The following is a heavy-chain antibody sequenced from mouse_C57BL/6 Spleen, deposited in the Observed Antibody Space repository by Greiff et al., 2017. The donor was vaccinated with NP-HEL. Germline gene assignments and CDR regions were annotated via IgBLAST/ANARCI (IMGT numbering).Heavy chain of an antibody. CDR2: IHPNSGST. CDR3: ARFYDGYWGY. D-gene: IGHD2-3*01. CDR1: GYTFTSYW. Sequence: VQLQQSGAELVKPGASVKLSCKASGYTFTSYWMHWVKQRPGQGLEWIGMIHPNSGSTNYNEKFKSKATLTVDKSSSTAYMQLSSLTSEDSAVYYCARFYDGYWGYWGQGTTLTVSS. V-gene: IGHV1-64*01. J-gene: IGHJ2*01.